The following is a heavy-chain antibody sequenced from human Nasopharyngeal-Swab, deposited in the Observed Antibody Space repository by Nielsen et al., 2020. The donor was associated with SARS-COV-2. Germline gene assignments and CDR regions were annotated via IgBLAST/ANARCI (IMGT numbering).Heavy chain of an antibody. CDR1: GGSVSPFY. CDR3: ARTYSPQASKPFDF. Sequence: SETLSLTCDVSGGSVSPFYWTWIRQSPGKGLEGIGHIHFNGVATYSPSLKGRVTMSVDSARNQVSLKLTSVTAADTAVYFCARTYSPQASKPFDFWGQGTSVTVSS. V-gene: IGHV4-59*02. D-gene: IGHD2-21*01. CDR2: IHFNGVA. J-gene: IGHJ6*02.